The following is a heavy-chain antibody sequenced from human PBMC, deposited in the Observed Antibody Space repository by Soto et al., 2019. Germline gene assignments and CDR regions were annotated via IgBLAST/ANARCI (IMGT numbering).Heavy chain of an antibody. V-gene: IGHV4-59*01. CDR2: IYYSGST. D-gene: IGHD5-12*01. J-gene: IGHJ3*02. CDR1: GGSISSYY. CDR3: ARSGGYDSLFYAFDI. Sequence: QVQLQESGPGLVKPSETLSLTCTVSGGSISSYYWSWIRQPPGKGLEWIGYIYYSGSTNYNPSLKSRVTISVDTSKNQFSLKLSSVTAADTAVYYFARSGGYDSLFYAFDIWGQGTMVTVSS.